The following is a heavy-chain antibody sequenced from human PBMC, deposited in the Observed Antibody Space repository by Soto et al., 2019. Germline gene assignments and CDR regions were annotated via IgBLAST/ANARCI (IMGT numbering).Heavy chain of an antibody. CDR2: IYYSGST. J-gene: IGHJ4*02. CDR1: GGSISSGGYY. Sequence: ILSLTCTVSGGSISSGGYYWSWIRQHPGKGLEWIGYIYYSGSTYYNPSLKSRVTISVDTSKNQFSLKLSSVTAADTAVYYCARVPPLAYCGGDCPLFDYWGQGTLVTVSS. V-gene: IGHV4-31*03. D-gene: IGHD2-21*02. CDR3: ARVPPLAYCGGDCPLFDY.